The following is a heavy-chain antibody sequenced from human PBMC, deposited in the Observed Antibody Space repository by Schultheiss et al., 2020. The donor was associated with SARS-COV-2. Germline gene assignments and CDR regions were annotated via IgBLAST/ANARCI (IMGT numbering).Heavy chain of an antibody. Sequence: SQTLSLTCTVSGGSISSYYWSWIRQPAGKGLEWIGRIYTSGSTNYNPSLKSRVTMSVDTSKNQFSLKLSSVTAADTAVYYCARGPPYYYYYGMDVWGQGTTVTVSS. V-gene: IGHV4-4*07. J-gene: IGHJ6*02. CDR1: GGSISSYY. CDR3: ARGPPYYYYYGMDV. CDR2: IYTSGST.